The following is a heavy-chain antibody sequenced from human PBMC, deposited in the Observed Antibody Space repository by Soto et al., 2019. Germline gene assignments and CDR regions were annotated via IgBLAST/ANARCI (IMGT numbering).Heavy chain of an antibody. D-gene: IGHD3-10*01. CDR2: MNPNSGNT. CDR3: ARGPPSSSMVRGVIAAQYYFDY. Sequence: ASVKVSCKASGYTFTSSDINWVRQATGQGLEWMGWMNPNSGNTGYAQKFQGRVTMTRTTSISTAYMELSSLRSEDTAVYYCARGPPSSSMVRGVIAAQYYFDYWGQG. CDR1: GYTFTSSD. J-gene: IGHJ4*02. V-gene: IGHV1-8*01.